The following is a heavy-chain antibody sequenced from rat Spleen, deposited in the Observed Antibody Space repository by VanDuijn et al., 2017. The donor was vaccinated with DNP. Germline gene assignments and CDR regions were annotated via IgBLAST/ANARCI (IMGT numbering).Heavy chain of an antibody. CDR1: GFTFSDYN. J-gene: IGHJ2*01. CDR2: ISYDGSST. Sequence: EVQLVESGGGLVQPGRSLKLSCAASGFTFSDYNMAWVRQAPKKGLEWVATISYDGSSTYYRDSVKGRFTISRDNAKSTLYLQMNSLRSEDTATYYCTRGPIYYQTSYIPDYWGQGVMVTVSS. V-gene: IGHV5-7*01. CDR3: TRGPIYYQTSYIPDY. D-gene: IGHD1-2*01.